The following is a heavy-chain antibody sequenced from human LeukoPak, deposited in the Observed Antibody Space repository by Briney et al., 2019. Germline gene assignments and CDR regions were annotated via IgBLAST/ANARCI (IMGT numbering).Heavy chain of an antibody. J-gene: IGHJ5*02. Sequence: PGRSLRLSCAASGLTFSSYGMHWVRQAPGKGLEWVAVISYDGTIRNYADSVKGRFTISRDNSKNTLYLQMNSLTAEDTAQYYCAKGGCSSTTCYLANRWGQGTLVTVSS. D-gene: IGHD2-2*01. V-gene: IGHV3-30*18. CDR3: AKGGCSSTTCYLANR. CDR1: GLTFSSYG. CDR2: ISYDGTIR.